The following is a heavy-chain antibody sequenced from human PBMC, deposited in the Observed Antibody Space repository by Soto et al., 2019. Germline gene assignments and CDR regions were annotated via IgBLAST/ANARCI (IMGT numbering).Heavy chain of an antibody. J-gene: IGHJ4*02. CDR2: IDSGSNNI. D-gene: IGHD2-21*01. V-gene: IGHV3-48*02. CDR3: GRDNHFDGIPYHHAFAF. CDR1: GFTFKTYS. Sequence: EVHLVESGGGLVQPGGSLRLSCEASGFTFKTYSMNWVRQAPGKGPEWVSYIDSGSNNIQYADSVKGRFTISRDNAKNSFSRKRNSLRNEDPVVYYCGRDNHFDGIPYHHAFAFGARGVRVTVPS.